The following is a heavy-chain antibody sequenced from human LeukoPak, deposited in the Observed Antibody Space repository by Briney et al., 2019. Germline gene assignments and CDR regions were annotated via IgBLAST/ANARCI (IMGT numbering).Heavy chain of an antibody. V-gene: IGHV1-18*01. CDR1: GCTFSSYA. CDR2: ISAYNGNT. D-gene: IGHD3-10*01. Sequence: ASVKVSCKASGCTFSSYAISWVRQAPGQGLEWMGWISAYNGNTKYAQKLQGRVTVTTDTSTRTAYMGLRSLTSDDTAVYYCARAWFGELKVDYWGQGTLVTVSS. J-gene: IGHJ4*02. CDR3: ARAWFGELKVDY.